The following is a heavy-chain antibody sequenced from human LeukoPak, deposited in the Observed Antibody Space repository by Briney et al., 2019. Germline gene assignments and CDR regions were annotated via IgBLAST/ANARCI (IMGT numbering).Heavy chain of an antibody. D-gene: IGHD3-22*01. CDR1: GGSISSYY. Sequence: PSETLSLTCTVSGGSISSYYWSWIRQPPGKGLEWIGYIYYSGSTNYNPSLKSRVTISVDTSKNQFSLKLSSVTAADTAVYYCARKVVADDAFDIWGQGTMVTVSS. V-gene: IGHV4-59*01. CDR3: ARKVVADDAFDI. J-gene: IGHJ3*02. CDR2: IYYSGST.